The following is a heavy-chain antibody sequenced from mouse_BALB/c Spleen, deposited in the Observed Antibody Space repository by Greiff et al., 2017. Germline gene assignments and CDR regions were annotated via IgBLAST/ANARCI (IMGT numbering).Heavy chain of an antibody. Sequence: EVKLMESGGGLVKPGGSLKLSCAASGFTFSDYYMYWVRQTPEKRLEWVATISDGGSYTYYPDSVKGRFTISRDNAKNNLYLQMSSLKSEDTAMYYCARAYDGYLYYYAMDYWGQGTSVTVSS. CDR3: ARAYDGYLYYYAMDY. D-gene: IGHD2-3*01. V-gene: IGHV5-4*02. J-gene: IGHJ4*01. CDR2: ISDGGSYT. CDR1: GFTFSDYY.